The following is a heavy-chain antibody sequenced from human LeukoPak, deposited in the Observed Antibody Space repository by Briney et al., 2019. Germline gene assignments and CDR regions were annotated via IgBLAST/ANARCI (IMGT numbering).Heavy chain of an antibody. CDR1: GFTFSSYA. J-gene: IGHJ4*02. V-gene: IGHV3-30-3*02. Sequence: GGSLRLSCAASGFTFSSYAMHWVRQAPGKGLEWVAVISYDGSNKYYADSVKGRFTISRDNSKNTLYLQMNSLRVEDTAIYYCAKHGYSSGWPQDPFDYWGQGTLVTVSS. CDR3: AKHGYSSGWPQDPFDY. D-gene: IGHD6-19*01. CDR2: ISYDGSNK.